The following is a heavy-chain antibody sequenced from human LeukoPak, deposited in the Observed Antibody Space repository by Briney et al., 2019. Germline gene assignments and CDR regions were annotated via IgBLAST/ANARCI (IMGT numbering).Heavy chain of an antibody. V-gene: IGHV4-39*01. CDR3: ARHEVWQWLVRPYFDY. D-gene: IGHD6-19*01. Sequence: SETLSLTCTVSGGSISSSSYYWGWIRQPPGKGLVWFGSIYYSGSTYYNPSLKSRVTISVDTSKNQFSLKLSSVTAADTAVYYCARHEVWQWLVRPYFDYWGQGTLVTVSS. CDR2: IYYSGST. CDR1: GGSISSSSYY. J-gene: IGHJ4*02.